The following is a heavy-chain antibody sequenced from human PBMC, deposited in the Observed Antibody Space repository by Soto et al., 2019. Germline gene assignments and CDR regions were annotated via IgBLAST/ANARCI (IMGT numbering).Heavy chain of an antibody. CDR1: GFTFSSYG. D-gene: IGHD6-19*01. CDR2: IWYDGSNK. J-gene: IGHJ6*02. V-gene: IGHV3-33*01. CDR3: ARAIAVASPGMDV. Sequence: GGSLRLSCAASGFTFSSYGMHWVRQAPGKGLEWVAVIWYDGSNKYYADSVKGRFTISRDNSKNTLYLQMNRLRAEDTAVHYCARAIAVASPGMDVWGQGTTVTVSS.